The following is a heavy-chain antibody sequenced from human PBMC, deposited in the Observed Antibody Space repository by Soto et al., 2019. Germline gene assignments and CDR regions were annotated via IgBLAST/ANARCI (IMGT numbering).Heavy chain of an antibody. J-gene: IGHJ4*02. V-gene: IGHV4-31*03. D-gene: IGHD2-15*01. CDR1: GASIGSGGYY. Sequence: QVQLRESGPGLVKPSQTLSLSCSVSGASIGSGGYYWSWIRQHPGKGLEWIGFIYYSGNTHYKPALKNRVSMSVDTSKNQFSLRVSSVTAADTAVYYCARGSGGSCCPFDYWGQGTLVTVSS. CDR2: IYYSGNT. CDR3: ARGSGGSCCPFDY.